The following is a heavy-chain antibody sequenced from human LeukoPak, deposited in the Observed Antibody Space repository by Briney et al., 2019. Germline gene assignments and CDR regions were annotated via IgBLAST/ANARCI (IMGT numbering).Heavy chain of an antibody. V-gene: IGHV1-69*05. J-gene: IGHJ4*02. CDR2: IIPIFGTA. D-gene: IGHD2-2*01. CDR1: GGTFSSYA. Sequence: ASVKVSCKASGGTFSSYAISWVRQAPGQGLEWMGGIIPIFGTANYAQKFQGRVTITTDESTSTAYMELSSLRSEDTAVYYCARGPQRCSSTSCYSGHFDYWAREPWSPSPQ. CDR3: ARGPQRCSSTSCYSGHFDY.